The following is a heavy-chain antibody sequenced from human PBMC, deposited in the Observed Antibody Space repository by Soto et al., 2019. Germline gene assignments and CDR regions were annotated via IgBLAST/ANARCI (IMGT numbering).Heavy chain of an antibody. Sequence: QVQLVESGGGVVQPGRSLRLSCAASGFTFSSYDMHWVRQAPGKALEWVAVISYDGSNKYYADSVKGRFTISRDNSKNTLYLQMNSLRSEDTAVYYCAKEYSGYDHFDYWGQGTLVTVSS. J-gene: IGHJ4*02. V-gene: IGHV3-30*18. CDR1: GFTFSSYD. CDR3: AKEYSGYDHFDY. CDR2: ISYDGSNK. D-gene: IGHD5-12*01.